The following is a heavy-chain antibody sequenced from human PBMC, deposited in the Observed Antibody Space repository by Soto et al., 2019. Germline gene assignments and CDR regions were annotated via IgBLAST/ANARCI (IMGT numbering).Heavy chain of an antibody. Sequence: QVQLVQSGAEVQKPGSSVKVSCKASGGTFSSYAISWVRQAPGQGLEWMGGIIPIFGTANYAQKFRGRVTITADESTSTAYRELSSLRSEDTAVYYCARDYSPHDYAHNWFDPWGQGTLVTVSS. J-gene: IGHJ5*02. V-gene: IGHV1-69*01. CDR2: IIPIFGTA. D-gene: IGHD4-17*01. CDR3: ARDYSPHDYAHNWFDP. CDR1: GGTFSSYA.